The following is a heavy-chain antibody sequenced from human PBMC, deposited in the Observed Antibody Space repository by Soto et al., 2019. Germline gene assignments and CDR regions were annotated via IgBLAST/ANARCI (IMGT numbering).Heavy chain of an antibody. Sequence: QVQLVESGGGVVQPGRSLRLSCAASGFTFSSYAMHWVRQAPGKGLEWVAVISYDGSNKYYADSVKGRFTISRDNSKNSLYLQMNSLRAADTAVYYCARFSVRGYGDYCGYWGQGTLVTVSS. CDR3: ARFSVRGYGDYCGY. CDR1: GFTFSSYA. V-gene: IGHV3-30-3*01. D-gene: IGHD3-10*01. J-gene: IGHJ4*02. CDR2: ISYDGSNK.